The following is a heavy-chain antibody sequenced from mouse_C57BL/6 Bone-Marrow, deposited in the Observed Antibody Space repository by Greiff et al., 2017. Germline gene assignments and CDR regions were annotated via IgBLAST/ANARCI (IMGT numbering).Heavy chain of an antibody. CDR2: IRLKSDNYAT. V-gene: IGHV6-3*01. D-gene: IGHD1-2*01. Sequence: EVMLVESGGGLVQPGGSMKLSCVASGFTFSNYWMNWVRQSPEKGLEWVSQIRLKSDNYATHYAESVKGRFTISRDDSKSSVYLQMNNLRAEDTGIYYFQTAPLRRYYAMDYWGQGTSVTVSS. CDR3: QTAPLRRYYAMDY. CDR1: GFTFSNYW. J-gene: IGHJ4*01.